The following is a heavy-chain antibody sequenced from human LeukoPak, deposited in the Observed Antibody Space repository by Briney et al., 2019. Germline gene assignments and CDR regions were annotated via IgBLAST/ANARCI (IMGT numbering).Heavy chain of an antibody. CDR2: IYYSGST. V-gene: IGHV4-59*01. D-gene: IGHD3-3*01. CDR3: ARAHDDFWSGYPLDY. J-gene: IGHJ4*02. CDR1: GGSISSYY. Sequence: SETLSLTCTVSGGSISSYYWSWIRQSPGKGLEWIGYIYYSGSTNFNPSLKSRVTISVDTSKNQFSLKLSSVTAADTAVYYCARAHDDFWSGYPLDYWGQGTLVTVSS.